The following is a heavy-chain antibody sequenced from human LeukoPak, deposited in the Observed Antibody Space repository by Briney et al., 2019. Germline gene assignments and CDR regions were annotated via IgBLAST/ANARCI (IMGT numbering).Heavy chain of an antibody. CDR1: GGSISSSSYY. V-gene: IGHV4-39*07. Sequence: SETLSLTCTVSGGSISSSSYYWGWIRQPPGKGLEWIGSIYYSGSTYYNPSLKSRVTISVDTSKNQFSLKLSSVTAADTAVYYCARMYDSCGYQSGGVGWFDPWGQGTLVTVSS. CDR2: IYYSGST. D-gene: IGHD3-22*01. J-gene: IGHJ5*02. CDR3: ARMYDSCGYQSGGVGWFDP.